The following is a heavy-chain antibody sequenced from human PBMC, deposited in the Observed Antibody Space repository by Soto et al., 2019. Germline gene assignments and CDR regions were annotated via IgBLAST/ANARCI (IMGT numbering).Heavy chain of an antibody. CDR2: ISWDDDK. D-gene: IGHD6-13*01. V-gene: IGHV2-5*02. Sequence: QSTLKESGPTLVKPTQTLTLTCTFTGLALNTYGVAVAWIRQPPGKALEGIALISWDDDKGYSPSLKSRLTITKETTKTPVVLTRTNTDPVETATYCCAHNRIVASAVTGYFDYWGQGTLVTFSS. CDR3: AHNRIVASAVTGYFDY. J-gene: IGHJ4*02. CDR1: GLALNTYGVA.